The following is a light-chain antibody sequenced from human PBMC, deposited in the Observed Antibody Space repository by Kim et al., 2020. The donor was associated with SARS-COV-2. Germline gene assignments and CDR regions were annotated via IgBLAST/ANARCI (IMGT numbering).Light chain of an antibody. CDR2: GKN. V-gene: IGLV3-19*01. Sequence: VALGQTVRITCQGDSLRSYDGTWYQQKPGQAPIVVIYGKNNRPSGIPDRFSGSSSGNTASLTITGTQAGDEADYYCNSRDSNDNVVFGGGTKVTVL. CDR1: SLRSYD. CDR3: NSRDSNDNVV. J-gene: IGLJ2*01.